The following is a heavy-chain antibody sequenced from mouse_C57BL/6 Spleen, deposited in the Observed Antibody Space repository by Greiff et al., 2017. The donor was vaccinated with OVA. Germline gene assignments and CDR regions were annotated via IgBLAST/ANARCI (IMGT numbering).Heavy chain of an antibody. J-gene: IGHJ2*01. CDR2: INYDGSST. Sequence: EVKLVESEGGLVQPGSSMKLSCTASGFTFSDYYMAWVRQVPEKGLEWVANINYDGSSTYYLDSLKSRFIISRDNAKNILYLQMSSLKSEDTATYYCARGIYYDYDEDYFDYWGQGTTLTVSS. D-gene: IGHD2-4*01. CDR3: ARGIYYDYDEDYFDY. CDR1: GFTFSDYY. V-gene: IGHV5-16*01.